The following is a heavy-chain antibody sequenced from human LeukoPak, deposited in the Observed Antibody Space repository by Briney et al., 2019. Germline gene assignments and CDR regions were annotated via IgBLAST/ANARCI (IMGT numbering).Heavy chain of an antibody. CDR3: ARVSSSRSNYYYYGMDV. J-gene: IGHJ6*02. CDR1: GYTFTSYG. Sequence: SVKVSCKASGYTFTSYGISWVRQAPGQGLEWMGWISAYNGNTNYAQKLQGRVTMTTDTSTSTAYMELRSLRSDDTAVYYCARVSSSRSNYYYYGMDVWRQGTTVTVSS. CDR2: ISAYNGNT. V-gene: IGHV1-18*01. D-gene: IGHD6-13*01.